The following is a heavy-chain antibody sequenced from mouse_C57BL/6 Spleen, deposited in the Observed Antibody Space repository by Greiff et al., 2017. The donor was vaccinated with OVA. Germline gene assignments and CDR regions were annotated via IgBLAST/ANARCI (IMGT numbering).Heavy chain of an antibody. V-gene: IGHV14-2*01. J-gene: IGHJ2*01. D-gene: IGHD1-2*01. CDR1: GFNIKDYY. Sequence: EVKLVESGAELVKPGASVKLSCTASGFNIKDYYMHWVKQRTEQGLEWIGRIDPEDGETKYAPKFQGKATITADTSSNTAYLQLSSLTSEDTAVYYCALVEGLTGANFDYWGQGTTLTVSS. CDR2: IDPEDGET. CDR3: ALVEGLTGANFDY.